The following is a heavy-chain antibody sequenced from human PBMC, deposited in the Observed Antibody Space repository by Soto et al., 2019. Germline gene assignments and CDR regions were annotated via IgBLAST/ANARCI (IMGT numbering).Heavy chain of an antibody. CDR2: ISYDGSNK. CDR1: GFTFSSYA. V-gene: IGHV3-30-3*01. CDR3: ARGGLRFLEWVAYGMDV. J-gene: IGHJ6*02. Sequence: QVQLVESGGGVVQPGRSLRLSCAASGFTFSSYAMHWVRQATGKGLEWVAIISYDGSNKYYADSVKGRFTISRDNSKNTLYLQMNSLRAEDTAVYYCARGGLRFLEWVAYGMDVWGQGTTVTVSS. D-gene: IGHD3-3*01.